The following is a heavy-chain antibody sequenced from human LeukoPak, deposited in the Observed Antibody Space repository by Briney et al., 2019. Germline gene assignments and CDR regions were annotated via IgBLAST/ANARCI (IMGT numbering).Heavy chain of an antibody. J-gene: IGHJ4*02. CDR1: GFTFSSYG. CDR2: IRYDGSNK. CDR3: AKARHDYSNYLIDY. D-gene: IGHD4-11*01. Sequence: GGPLRLSCAASGFTFSSYGMHWVRQAPGKGLEWVAFIRYDGSNKYYADSVKGRFTISRDNSKNTLYLQMNSLRAEDTAVYYCAKARHDYSNYLIDYWGQGTLVTVSS. V-gene: IGHV3-30*02.